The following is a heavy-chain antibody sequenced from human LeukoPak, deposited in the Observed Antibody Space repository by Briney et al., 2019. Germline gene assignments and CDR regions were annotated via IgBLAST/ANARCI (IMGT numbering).Heavy chain of an antibody. Sequence: PGGSLRLSCAASGFTFSSYWMSWVRQAPGKGLEWVANIKQDGSEKYYVDSVKGRFTICRDNAKNSLYLQMNSLRAEDTAVYYCARRAGGYSHPYDYWGQGILVTVSS. V-gene: IGHV3-7*01. CDR1: GFTFSSYW. J-gene: IGHJ4*02. D-gene: IGHD4-23*01. CDR3: ARRAGGYSHPYDY. CDR2: IKQDGSEK.